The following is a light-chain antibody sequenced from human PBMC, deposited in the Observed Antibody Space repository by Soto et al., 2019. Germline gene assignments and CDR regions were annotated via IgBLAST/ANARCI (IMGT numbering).Light chain of an antibody. V-gene: IGKV3-20*01. J-gene: IGKJ1*01. Sequence: EIVLTQSPGTLSLSPGERATLSCRASQSVSSSYLAWYQQKPGQPPRLLIYGASSRATGIPDRFSGSGSGTDFTLTISRLEPEDFAVFYCQQYGSSPRTFGQGTKWIS. CDR2: GAS. CDR3: QQYGSSPRT. CDR1: QSVSSSY.